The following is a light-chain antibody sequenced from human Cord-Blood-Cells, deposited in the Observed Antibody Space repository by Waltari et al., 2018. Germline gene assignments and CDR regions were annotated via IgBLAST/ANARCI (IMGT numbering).Light chain of an antibody. J-gene: IGLJ2*01. Sequence: QSALTQIRSMSGSPGQSVALSCPGTCSNVGGYNCVSWYQQHPGKAPKHMIYDVSKRPSGVPDRFSGSKSGNTASLTISGLQAEDEADYYGCSYAGSYTFKVFGGGTKLTVL. CDR2: DVS. V-gene: IGLV2-11*01. CDR1: CSNVGGYNC. CDR3: CSYAGSYTFKV.